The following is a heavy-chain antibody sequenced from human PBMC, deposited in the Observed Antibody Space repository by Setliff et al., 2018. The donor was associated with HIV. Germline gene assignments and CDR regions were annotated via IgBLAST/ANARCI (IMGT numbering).Heavy chain of an antibody. D-gene: IGHD3-22*01. CDR2: ISYDGSNK. J-gene: IGHJ4*02. V-gene: IGHV3-30*04. CDR1: GFTFSSYA. CDR3: TRFSSGDTANY. Sequence: PGGSLRLSCAASGFTFSSYAMHWVRQAPGKGLEWVAVISYDGSNKYYADSVKGRFTISRDNSKNTLYLQMNSLRAEDTAVYYCTRFSSGDTANYWGQGTLVTVSS.